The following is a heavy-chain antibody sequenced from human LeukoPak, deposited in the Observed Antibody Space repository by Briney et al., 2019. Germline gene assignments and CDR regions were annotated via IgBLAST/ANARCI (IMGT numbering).Heavy chain of an antibody. Sequence: GGSLRLSCAASGFVFSSYAMSWVRQAPGKGLEWVSDISGSGATTSFADSVKGRFTISRDNSKNTLYLQMNNLRAEDTAVYYCAKVRGLYYYYGMVVWGQGTTVTVSS. J-gene: IGHJ6*02. CDR1: GFVFSSYA. CDR2: ISGSGATT. CDR3: AKVRGLYYYYGMVV. D-gene: IGHD3/OR15-3a*01. V-gene: IGHV3-23*01.